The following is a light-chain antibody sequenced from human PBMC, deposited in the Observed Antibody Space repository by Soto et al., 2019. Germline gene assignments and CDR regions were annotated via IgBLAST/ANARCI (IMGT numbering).Light chain of an antibody. CDR2: EVT. CDR1: SSDVGAYNH. Sequence: QSALTQPRSVSGSPGQSVTISCTGSSSDVGAYNHVSWYQQHPGKAPKLLVYEVTKRPSGVPDRFSGSKSDNTASLTISGLQGDDEADYYCCSYAGRYIDVLFGGGTKVTVL. CDR3: CSYAGRYIDVL. V-gene: IGLV2-11*01. J-gene: IGLJ2*01.